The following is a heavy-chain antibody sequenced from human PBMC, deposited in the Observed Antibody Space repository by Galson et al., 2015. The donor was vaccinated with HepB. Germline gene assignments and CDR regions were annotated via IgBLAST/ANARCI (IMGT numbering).Heavy chain of an antibody. CDR1: GFTFSDYY. CDR2: ISSSGSTI. D-gene: IGHD3-22*01. J-gene: IGHJ6*02. CDR3: ARGGRSSGYYSSPRVHYGMDV. Sequence: SLRLSCAASGFTFSDYYMSWIRQAPGKGLEWVSYISSSGSTIYYADSVKGRFTISRDNAKNSLCLQMNSLRAEDTAVYYCARGGRSSGYYSSPRVHYGMDVWGQGTTVTVSS. V-gene: IGHV3-11*01.